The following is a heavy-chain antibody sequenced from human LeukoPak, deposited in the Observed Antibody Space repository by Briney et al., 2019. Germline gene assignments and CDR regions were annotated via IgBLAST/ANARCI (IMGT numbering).Heavy chain of an antibody. J-gene: IGHJ4*02. CDR1: GGSISSYY. CDR3: ARDPYESSGYRFDY. D-gene: IGHD3-22*01. Sequence: SETLSLTCTVSGGSISSYYWSWIRQHRAKGMEWVGYIYYSGSTYYNPSLQSRVTISVDTSNNQFSLKLSSVTAADTAVYYCARDPYESSGYRFDYWGQGTLVTVSS. V-gene: IGHV4-59*06. CDR2: IYYSGST.